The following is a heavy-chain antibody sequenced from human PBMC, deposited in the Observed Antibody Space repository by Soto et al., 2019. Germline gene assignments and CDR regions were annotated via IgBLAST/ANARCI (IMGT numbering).Heavy chain of an antibody. Sequence: ASVKVSCKASGYTFTGYYMHWLRLAPGQGLEWMGWINPNSGGTNYAQKFQGGVTMTRDTSISTAYMELSRLRSDDTAVSSCARDHGSGSYDFDYWGQGTLVTVSS. CDR3: ARDHGSGSYDFDY. D-gene: IGHD3-10*01. CDR2: INPNSGGT. CDR1: GYTFTGYY. J-gene: IGHJ4*02. V-gene: IGHV1-2*02.